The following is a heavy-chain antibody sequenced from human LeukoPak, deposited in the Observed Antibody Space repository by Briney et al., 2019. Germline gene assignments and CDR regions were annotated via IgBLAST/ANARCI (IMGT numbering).Heavy chain of an antibody. CDR2: INPNSGGT. CDR3: ARGLNYYGSGSYRDWFDP. CDR1: GYTFTCYY. J-gene: IGHJ5*02. D-gene: IGHD3-10*01. Sequence: ASVKVSCKASGYTFTCYYMHWVRHAPGQGLEWMGWINPNSGGTNYAQKFQGWVTMTRDTSISTAYMELSRLRSDDTAVYYCARGLNYYGSGSYRDWFDPWGQGTLVTVSS. V-gene: IGHV1-2*04.